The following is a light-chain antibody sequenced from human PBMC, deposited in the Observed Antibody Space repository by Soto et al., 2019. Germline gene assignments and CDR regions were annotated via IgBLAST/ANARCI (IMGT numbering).Light chain of an antibody. CDR2: DVS. Sequence: QSALTQPASVSGSPGQSITISCTGTSRDVGGYNYVSWYQQHPGKAPKLMIYDVSNRPSGVSNRFSGSKSGNTASLTISGLQAEDEADYYCSSYTSSSTVHVVFGGGTKVTVL. CDR1: SRDVGGYNY. V-gene: IGLV2-14*01. CDR3: SSYTSSSTVHVV. J-gene: IGLJ2*01.